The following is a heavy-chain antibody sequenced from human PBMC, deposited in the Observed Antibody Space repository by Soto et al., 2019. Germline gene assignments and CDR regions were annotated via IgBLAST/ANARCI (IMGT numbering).Heavy chain of an antibody. CDR2: IKQEGSEK. J-gene: IGHJ5*02. D-gene: IGHD3-9*01. V-gene: IGHV3-7*01. CDR1: GFRFSSYW. CDR3: ARESQFRYFDSTKANWFDP. Sequence: HPGGSLRLSCAASGFRFSSYWMTWVRQAPGKGLEWVANIKQEGSEKHYADSVKGRFTISRDNANNSVYLQMNSLRPEDTAVYYCARESQFRYFDSTKANWFDPWGQGSLVTVSS.